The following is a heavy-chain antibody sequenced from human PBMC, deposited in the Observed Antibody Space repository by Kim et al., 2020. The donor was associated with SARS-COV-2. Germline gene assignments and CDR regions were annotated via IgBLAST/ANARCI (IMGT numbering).Heavy chain of an antibody. CDR2: ISGSGGST. CDR3: ARPGYYDSSGYFDY. CDR1: GFTFSSYA. V-gene: IGHV3-23*01. Sequence: GGSLRLSCAASGFTFSSYAMSWVRQAPGKGLEWVSAISGSGGSTYYADSVKGRFTISRDNSKNTLYLQMNSLRAEDTAVYYCARPGYYDSSGYFDYWGQGTLVTVSS. D-gene: IGHD3-22*01. J-gene: IGHJ4*02.